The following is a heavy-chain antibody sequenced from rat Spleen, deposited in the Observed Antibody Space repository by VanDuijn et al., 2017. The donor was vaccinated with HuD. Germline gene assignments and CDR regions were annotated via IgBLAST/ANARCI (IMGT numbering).Heavy chain of an antibody. V-gene: IGHV5S13*01. J-gene: IGHJ3*01. Sequence: EVQLVESGGGLVQPGRSLKLSCAASGFTYSNYVMAWVRQAPTKGLEWVASISTGGGNTYYRDSVKGRFTISRDNAKNTLYLQMDSLRSEDTATYYCAKDIWGRFAYWGQGTLVTVSS. D-gene: IGHD1-7*01. CDR3: AKDIWGRFAY. CDR2: ISTGGGNT. CDR1: GFTYSNYV.